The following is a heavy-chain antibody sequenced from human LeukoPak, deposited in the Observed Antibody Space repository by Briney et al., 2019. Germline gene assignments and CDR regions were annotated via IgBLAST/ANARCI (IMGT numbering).Heavy chain of an antibody. CDR1: GGSISSYY. D-gene: IGHD6-13*01. Sequence: PSETLSLTCTVSGGSISSYYWSWIRQPAGRGLEWIGRIYTSGSTNYNPFLKSRVTMSVDTSKNQFSLKLSSVTAADTAVYYCATSHIAAAGFDYWGQGTLVTVSS. CDR3: ATSHIAAAGFDY. CDR2: IYTSGST. J-gene: IGHJ4*02. V-gene: IGHV4-4*07.